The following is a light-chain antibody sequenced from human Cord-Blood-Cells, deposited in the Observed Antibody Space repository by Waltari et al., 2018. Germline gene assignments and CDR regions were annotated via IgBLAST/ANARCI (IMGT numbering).Light chain of an antibody. CDR3: QSYDSSLRV. CDR1: SSNIGAGYD. V-gene: IGLV1-40*01. Sequence: SVSGAPGQRVTISCTGSSSNIGAGYDVHWYQQLPGTAPKLLIYGNSNRPSGVPDRFSGSKSGTSASLAITGLQAEDEADYYCQSYDSSLRVFGGGTKLTVL. CDR2: GNS. J-gene: IGLJ2*01.